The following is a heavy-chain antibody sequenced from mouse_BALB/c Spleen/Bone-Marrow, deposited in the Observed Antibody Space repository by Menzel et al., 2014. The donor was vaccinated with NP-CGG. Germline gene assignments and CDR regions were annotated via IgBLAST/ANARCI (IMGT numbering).Heavy chain of an antibody. J-gene: IGHJ3*01. V-gene: IGHV6-6*02. D-gene: IGHD2-4*01. Sequence: EVMLVESGGGLVQPGGSMKLSCVASGFTFSNYWMNWVSQSPKKGLEWVAEIKLKSNNYATDYAESVKGRFTISRDKSKSSVSLQMSSLRAEDTGMYYCTMLDYDWFAYWGQGTLVTVSA. CDR2: IKLKSNNYAT. CDR1: GFTFSNYW. CDR3: TMLDYDWFAY.